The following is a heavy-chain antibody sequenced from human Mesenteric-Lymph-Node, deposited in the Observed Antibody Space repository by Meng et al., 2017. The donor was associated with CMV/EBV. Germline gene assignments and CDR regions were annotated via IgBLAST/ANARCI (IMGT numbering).Heavy chain of an antibody. CDR3: ARGGGRNWFDP. Sequence: GESLKISCAASGFTFSSYWMSWVRQAPGKGLEWVANIKQDGSEKYYVDSVKGRFTISRDNAKNSLYLQMNSLRAEDTAVYYCARGGGRNWFDPWGQGTLVTVSS. V-gene: IGHV3-7*01. CDR2: IKQDGSEK. D-gene: IGHD2-15*01. CDR1: GFTFSSYW. J-gene: IGHJ5*02.